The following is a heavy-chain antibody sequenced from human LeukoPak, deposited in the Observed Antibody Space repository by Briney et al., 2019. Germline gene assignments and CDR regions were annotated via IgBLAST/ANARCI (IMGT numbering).Heavy chain of an antibody. V-gene: IGHV4-59*01. D-gene: IGHD1-1*01. CDR1: NGSISTYY. Sequence: SETLSLTCTVSNGSISTYYWSWIWQPPGKGLEWIGYIYYSGSTNYNPSLKSRVTISVDTSKNQFSLKLSSVTAADTAVYYCAREADRNGWNAGGMDVWGKGTTVTVSS. CDR3: AREADRNGWNAGGMDV. J-gene: IGHJ6*03. CDR2: IYYSGST.